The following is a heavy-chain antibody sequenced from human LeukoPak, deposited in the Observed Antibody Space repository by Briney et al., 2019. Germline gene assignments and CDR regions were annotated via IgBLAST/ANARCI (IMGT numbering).Heavy chain of an antibody. CDR2: IYYSGST. J-gene: IGHJ5*02. CDR3: ARDIRYSYGPSNWFDP. Sequence: SSQTLSLTCTVSGGSISSGGYYWSWIRQHPGKGLEWIGYIYYSGSTYYNPSLKSRVTISVDTSKNQFSLKLSSVTAADTAVYYCARDIRYSYGPSNWFDPWGQGTLVTVSS. V-gene: IGHV4-31*03. D-gene: IGHD5-18*01. CDR1: GGSISSGGYY.